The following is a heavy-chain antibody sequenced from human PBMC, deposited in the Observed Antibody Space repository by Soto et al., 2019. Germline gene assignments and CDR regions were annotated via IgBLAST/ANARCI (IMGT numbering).Heavy chain of an antibody. Sequence: GGSLRLSCAASGFIFSHYAMSWVRQAPGKGLEWVSGIGGGGDDTNYADSVKGRFTISRDNSKNTLFLQMNSLRVEDTAVYYCAKDAVPRNDLWDYFEFGGQGTLVTVSS. CDR1: GFIFSHYA. CDR3: AKDAVPRNDLWDYFEF. CDR2: IGGGGDDT. J-gene: IGHJ4*02. V-gene: IGHV3-23*01. D-gene: IGHD1-1*01.